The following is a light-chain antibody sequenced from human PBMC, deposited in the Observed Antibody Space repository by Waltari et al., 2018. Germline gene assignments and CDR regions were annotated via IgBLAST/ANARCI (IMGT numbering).Light chain of an antibody. CDR1: QSLLHRDGETY. V-gene: IGKV2D-29*01. CDR3: MQSVELPPT. CDR2: EVS. Sequence: DFVMTQTPLSLSVTPGQPASIPRKSSQSLLHRDGETYLYWYLQKPGQPPQLLIYEVSKRFSGVPDRFSGSGSGTDFTLKISRVEADDVGVYYCMQSVELPPTFGQGTRLEIK. J-gene: IGKJ5*01.